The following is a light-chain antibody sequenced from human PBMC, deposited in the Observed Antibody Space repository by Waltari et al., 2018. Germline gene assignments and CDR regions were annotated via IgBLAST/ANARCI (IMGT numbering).Light chain of an antibody. J-gene: IGKJ4*01. CDR2: AAS. CDR3: QQSYTTPPRT. Sequence: DIKMTQSPSSLSASVGDRVTITCRASQGISSYLNWYQQKPGKAPKLLIYAASSLQSGVPSRFSGSGSGTDFTLTISSLQPEDFATYYCQQSYTTPPRTFGGGTKVEIK. V-gene: IGKV1-39*01. CDR1: QGISSY.